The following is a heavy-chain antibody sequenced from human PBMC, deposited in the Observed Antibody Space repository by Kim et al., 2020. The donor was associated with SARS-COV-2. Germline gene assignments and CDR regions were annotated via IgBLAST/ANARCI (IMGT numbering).Heavy chain of an antibody. Sequence: SQTLSLTCTVSGGSISSSSYYWGWIRQPPGKGLEWIGSIYYSGSTYYNPSLKSRVTISVDTSKNQFSLKLSSVTAADTAVYYCARQGGLLGYCSSTSCPAGWYFDLWGRGTLVTVSS. CDR1: GGSISSSSYY. J-gene: IGHJ2*01. CDR3: ARQGGLLGYCSSTSCPAGWYFDL. CDR2: IYYSGST. V-gene: IGHV4-39*01. D-gene: IGHD2-2*01.